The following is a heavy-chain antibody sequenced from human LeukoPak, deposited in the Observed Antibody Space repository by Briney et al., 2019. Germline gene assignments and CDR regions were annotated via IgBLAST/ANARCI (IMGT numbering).Heavy chain of an antibody. D-gene: IGHD4-23*01. J-gene: IGHJ5*02. CDR3: ARAPDYGGNWFDP. Sequence: SETLSLTCTVSGGSISSGSYYWSWIRQPPGKGLEWIGSIYYSGSTYYNPSLKSRVTISVDTSKNQFSLKLSSVTAADTAVYYCARAPDYGGNWFDPWGQGTLVTVSS. CDR1: GGSISSGSYY. V-gene: IGHV4-39*07. CDR2: IYYSGST.